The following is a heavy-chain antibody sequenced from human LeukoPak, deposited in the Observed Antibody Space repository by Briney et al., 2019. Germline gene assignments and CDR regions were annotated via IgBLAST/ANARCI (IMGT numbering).Heavy chain of an antibody. Sequence: PGGSLRLSCGASGFTFSSYGMHWVRQAPGKGLEWVTFIRYDGSNKYYADSVKGRFTISRDNSKNMLYLQMNSLRTEDTAVYYCANDPQLRLGELSLYRGRIPYWGQGTLVTVSS. CDR3: ANDPQLRLGELSLYRGRIPY. CDR1: GFTFSSYG. V-gene: IGHV3-30*02. CDR2: IRYDGSNK. J-gene: IGHJ4*02. D-gene: IGHD3-16*02.